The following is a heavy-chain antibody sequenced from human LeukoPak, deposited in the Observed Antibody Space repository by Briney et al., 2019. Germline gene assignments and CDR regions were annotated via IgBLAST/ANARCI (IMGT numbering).Heavy chain of an antibody. CDR1: GFTFGDYA. V-gene: IGHV3-49*04. D-gene: IGHD3-10*01. Sequence: GGSLRLSCTASGFTFGDYAMSWVCQAPGKGLEWVGFIRTKASGGTTEYAASVKGRFTISRDDSKSIAYLQTNSLKTEDTALYYCMTDGEYGSGTYGYYWGQGTQVTVSS. J-gene: IGHJ4*02. CDR3: MTDGEYGSGTYGYY. CDR2: IRTKASGGTT.